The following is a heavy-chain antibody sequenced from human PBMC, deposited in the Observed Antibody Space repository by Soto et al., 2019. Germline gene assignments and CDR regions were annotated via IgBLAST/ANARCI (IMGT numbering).Heavy chain of an antibody. CDR2: IGTSGDT. J-gene: IGHJ5*02. CDR1: GFTFSRYD. CDR3: ARVALGFDP. D-gene: IGHD6-6*01. V-gene: IGHV3-13*04. Sequence: EVQVVESGGGLVQPGGSLRLSCAASGFTFSRYDMHWVRQATGRGLEWVSGIGTSGDTYYAGSVKGRFTISRENAKNSVYLQMNSLRAADTAVYYCARVALGFDPWGQGTLVAVSS.